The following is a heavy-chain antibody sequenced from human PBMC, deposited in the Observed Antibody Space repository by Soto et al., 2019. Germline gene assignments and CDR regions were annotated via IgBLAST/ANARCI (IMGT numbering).Heavy chain of an antibody. Sequence: QVQLVQSGAEVKKPGSSVRVSCKASGGTFSSHAFTWVRQAPGQGLEWMGGIIPMFGTPNYAQKFQGRLTITAESGTSYMELRSLRAEVTAVFFCARDRDVVDGYSFGIFDLWGQGTLVTVSS. CDR3: ARDRDVVDGYSFGIFDL. J-gene: IGHJ4*02. CDR2: IIPMFGTP. CDR1: GGTFSSHA. V-gene: IGHV1-69*01. D-gene: IGHD5-18*01.